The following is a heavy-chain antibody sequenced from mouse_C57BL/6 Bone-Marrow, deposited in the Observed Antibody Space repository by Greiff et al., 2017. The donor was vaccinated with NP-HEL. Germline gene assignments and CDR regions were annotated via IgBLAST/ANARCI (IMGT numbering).Heavy chain of an antibody. D-gene: IGHD1-1*01. CDR2: IHPNSGST. J-gene: IGHJ4*01. CDR3: ARSTTVVALYDMDY. Sequence: QVQLQQPGAELVKPGASVKLSCKASGYTFTSYWMHWVKQRPGQGLEWIGMIHPNSGSTNYNEKFKSKATLTVDKSSSTAYMQLSSLTSEDSAVYYCARSTTVVALYDMDYWGQGTSVTVSS. V-gene: IGHV1-64*01. CDR1: GYTFTSYW.